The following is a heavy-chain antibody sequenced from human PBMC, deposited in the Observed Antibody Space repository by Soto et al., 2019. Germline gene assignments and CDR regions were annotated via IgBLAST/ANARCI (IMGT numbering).Heavy chain of an antibody. Sequence: PSETLSLTCTVSGGSISSGGYYWSWIRQHPGKGLEWIGYIYYSGSTYYNPSLKSRVTISVDTSKNQFSLKLSSGTAADTAVYYCARGRCSSTSCPDPFYYYYVMDVWGQGTTVTVSS. D-gene: IGHD2-2*01. CDR3: ARGRCSSTSCPDPFYYYYVMDV. CDR2: IYYSGST. V-gene: IGHV4-31*03. CDR1: GGSISSGGYY. J-gene: IGHJ6*02.